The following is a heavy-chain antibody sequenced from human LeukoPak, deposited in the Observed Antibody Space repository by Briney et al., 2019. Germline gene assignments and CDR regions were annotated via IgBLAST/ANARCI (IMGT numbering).Heavy chain of an antibody. CDR3: AKDIRYCSSTSCYFDY. J-gene: IGHJ4*02. V-gene: IGHV3-23*01. D-gene: IGHD2-2*01. CDR2: ISGSGGTT. CDR1: GFTFSSYA. Sequence: GGSLRLSCAASGFTFSSYAMSWVRQAPGKGLEWVSGISGSGGTTYYADSVKGRFTISRDNSKNTLHLQMNSLRAEDTAVYYCAKDIRYCSSTSCYFDYWGQGTLVTVSS.